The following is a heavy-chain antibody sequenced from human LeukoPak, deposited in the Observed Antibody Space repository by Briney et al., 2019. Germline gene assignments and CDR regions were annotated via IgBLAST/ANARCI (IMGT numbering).Heavy chain of an antibody. CDR3: AKVRWPGTPYADCLD. J-gene: IGHJ4*02. Sequence: ETLSLTCTVSGGSISSSSYYWGWIRQPPGKGLEWVSVISGDGARTFYADSAKGRYSISRDNSKNTLFLQMNSLRVEDSAVYYCAKVRWPGTPYADCLDWGQGTLVTVSS. D-gene: IGHD4-17*01. V-gene: IGHV3-23*01. CDR2: ISGDGART. CDR1: GGSISSSSYY.